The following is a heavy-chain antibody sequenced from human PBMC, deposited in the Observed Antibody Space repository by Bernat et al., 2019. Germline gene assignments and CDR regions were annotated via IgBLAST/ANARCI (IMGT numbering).Heavy chain of an antibody. CDR1: GFTFSSYS. V-gene: IGHV3-30-3*01. D-gene: IGHD5-12*01. Sequence: QVQLVESGGGVVQPGRSLRLSCAASGFTFSSYSMHWVRQAPGKGLGWVAVIPYDGSDKYYADSVKGRFTISRDNSKNTLYLQMNSLRAEDTAVYNCARDRRQWVPPYDAFDIWGQGTMVTVSS. J-gene: IGHJ3*02. CDR2: IPYDGSDK. CDR3: ARDRRQWVPPYDAFDI.